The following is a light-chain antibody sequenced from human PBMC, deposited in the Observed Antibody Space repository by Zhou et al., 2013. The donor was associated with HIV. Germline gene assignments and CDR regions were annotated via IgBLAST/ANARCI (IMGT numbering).Light chain of an antibody. CDR1: QGVGRW. CDR3: QQANRFPQT. J-gene: IGKJ2*01. Sequence: DVQMTQSPSSVSASIGATVTITCRASQGVGRWLAWYQQKPGQAPKLVIYATSNLQSGVPSRFSGSGFGTDFTLTINRLHPEDFATYYCQQANRFPQTFGQGTKVEIK. V-gene: IGKV1-12*01. CDR2: ATS.